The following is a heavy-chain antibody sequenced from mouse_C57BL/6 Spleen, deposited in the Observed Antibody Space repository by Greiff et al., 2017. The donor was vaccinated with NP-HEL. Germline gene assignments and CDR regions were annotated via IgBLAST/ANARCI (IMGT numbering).Heavy chain of an antibody. CDR2: IYPGDGDT. D-gene: IGHD1-1*01. Sequence: VKLMESGPELVKPGASVKISCKASGYAFSSSWLNWVKQRPGTGLAWIGRIYPGDGDTNYNGKFKGKATLTADKSSSTAYIQLSSLTSEDSAVYFCARSKTEGYYGSSTYPIHWYFDVWGTGTTVTVSS. J-gene: IGHJ1*03. V-gene: IGHV1-82*01. CDR3: ARSKTEGYYGSSTYPIHWYFDV. CDR1: GYAFSSSW.